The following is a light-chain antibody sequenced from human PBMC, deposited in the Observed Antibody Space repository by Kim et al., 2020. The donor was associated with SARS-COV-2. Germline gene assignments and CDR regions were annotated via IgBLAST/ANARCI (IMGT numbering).Light chain of an antibody. Sequence: SVSPGKTASITCSGDKLGDRYACWYQQKPGQSPVLVIYQDVKRPSGIPERFSGSNSGNTATLTISGTQAMDEADYYCQAWDSSTAVFGTGTKVTVL. CDR1: KLGDRY. CDR3: QAWDSSTAV. CDR2: QDV. V-gene: IGLV3-1*01. J-gene: IGLJ1*01.